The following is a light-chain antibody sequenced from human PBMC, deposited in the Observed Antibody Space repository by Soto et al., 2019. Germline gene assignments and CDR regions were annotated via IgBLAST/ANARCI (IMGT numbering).Light chain of an antibody. CDR3: KHYNSYSEA. Sequence: DIQMTQSPSTLSGSVGDRVTITCRASQTISSWLAWYQQKPGKAHKLLIYKAYTLKSGVPSRFSGSGSGTEFTLTISSLQPDDFATYYCKHYNSYSEAFGQGTKVEIK. V-gene: IGKV1-5*03. J-gene: IGKJ1*01. CDR1: QTISSW. CDR2: KAY.